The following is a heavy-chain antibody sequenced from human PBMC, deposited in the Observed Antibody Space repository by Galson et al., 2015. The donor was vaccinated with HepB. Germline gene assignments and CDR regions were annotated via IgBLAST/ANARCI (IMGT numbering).Heavy chain of an antibody. V-gene: IGHV1-69*01. Sequence: VKVSCKASGGTFSSYAISWVRPAPGQGLEWMGGIIPIFGTANYAQKFQGRVTITADESTSTAYMELSSLRSEDTAVYYCARERAVAGPNWFDPWGQGTLVTVSS. D-gene: IGHD6-19*01. CDR1: GGTFSSYA. J-gene: IGHJ5*02. CDR2: IIPIFGTA. CDR3: ARERAVAGPNWFDP.